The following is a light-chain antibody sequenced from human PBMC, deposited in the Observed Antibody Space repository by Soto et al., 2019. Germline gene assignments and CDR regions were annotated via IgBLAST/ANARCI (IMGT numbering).Light chain of an antibody. Sequence: EIVMTQSPATLPVSPGERATLSRRASQSVSSNLAWYQQKPGQAPRLLIYGASTRATGIPARFSGSGSGTEFTLTISSLQSEDFAVYYCQQYNNWPITFGQGTRLEI. J-gene: IGKJ5*01. CDR1: QSVSSN. V-gene: IGKV3-15*01. CDR3: QQYNNWPIT. CDR2: GAS.